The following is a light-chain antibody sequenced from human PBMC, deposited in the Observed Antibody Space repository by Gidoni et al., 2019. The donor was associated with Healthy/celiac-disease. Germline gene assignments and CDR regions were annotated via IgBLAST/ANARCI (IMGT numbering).Light chain of an antibody. V-gene: IGKV3-11*01. Sequence: EIVLTQSPATLSLSPGERATLSCRASQSVSSYLAWYQQKPGQAPRLLIYDASNRATGIPARFSGRGAGTDFTLTISRVEPEDFAVYYCQQRSNWPTLTFGGGTKVEIK. CDR3: QQRSNWPTLT. CDR2: DAS. J-gene: IGKJ4*01. CDR1: QSVSSY.